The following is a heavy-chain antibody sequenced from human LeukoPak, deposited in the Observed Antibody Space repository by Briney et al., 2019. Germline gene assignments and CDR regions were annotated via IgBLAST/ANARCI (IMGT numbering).Heavy chain of an antibody. D-gene: IGHD3-22*01. CDR2: IRYDGTNN. CDR1: GFTFTNFG. Sequence: GGSLRLSCAASGFTFTNFGMHWVRQAPGKGLEWVAFIRYDGTNNYYADSVKGRFTISRDNSKNTLYLRMTSLRTEDTAIYYCAKHYDYESRLGYWGRGTLVTVSS. V-gene: IGHV3-30*02. J-gene: IGHJ4*02. CDR3: AKHYDYESRLGY.